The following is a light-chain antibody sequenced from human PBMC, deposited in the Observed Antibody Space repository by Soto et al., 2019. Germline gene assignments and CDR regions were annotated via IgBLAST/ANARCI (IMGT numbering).Light chain of an antibody. CDR3: QQSFSTPRT. V-gene: IGKV1-39*01. J-gene: IGKJ1*01. CDR1: QSISGH. Sequence: DIQMTQSPSSLAASVGDRVTITCRTSQSISGHLNWYQQKAGKAPKLLIHAASSLEVGVPSRFSGSGSGTPFILTITNLQPEDFATYYCQQSFSTPRTFGPGTKVEI. CDR2: AAS.